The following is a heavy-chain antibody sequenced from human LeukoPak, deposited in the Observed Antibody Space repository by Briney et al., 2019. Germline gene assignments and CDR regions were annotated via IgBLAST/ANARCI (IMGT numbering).Heavy chain of an antibody. CDR3: TRVRELLYYYYGMDV. D-gene: IGHD1-26*01. Sequence: RSLRLSCTASGFTFGDYAMSWVRQAPGKGLEWVGFIRSKAYGGTTEYAASVKGRFTISRDDSKSIAYLQMNSLKTEDTAVYYCTRVRELLYYYYGMDVWGQGTTVTVSS. J-gene: IGHJ6*02. CDR1: GFTFGDYA. V-gene: IGHV3-49*04. CDR2: IRSKAYGGTT.